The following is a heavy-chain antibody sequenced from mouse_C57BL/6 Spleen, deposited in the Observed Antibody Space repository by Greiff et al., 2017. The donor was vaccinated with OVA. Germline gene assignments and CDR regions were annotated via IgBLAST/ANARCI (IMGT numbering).Heavy chain of an antibody. J-gene: IGHJ4*01. V-gene: IGHV1-54*01. D-gene: IGHD2-2*01. CDR1: GYAFTNYL. CDR3: AREGLYGYERVGAMDY. CDR2: INPGSGGT. Sequence: QVQLQQSGAELVRPGTSVKVSCKASGYAFTNYLIEWVKQRPGQGLEWIGVINPGSGGTNYNEKFKGKATLTADKSSSTAYMQLSSLTSEDSAVYFCAREGLYGYERVGAMDYWGQGTSVTVSS.